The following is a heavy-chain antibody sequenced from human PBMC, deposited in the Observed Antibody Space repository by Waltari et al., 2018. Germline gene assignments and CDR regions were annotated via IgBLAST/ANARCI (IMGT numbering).Heavy chain of an antibody. CDR2: IYYSGST. Sequence: QLQLQESGPGLVKPSETLSLTCTVSGGSISSSSYYWGWIRQPPGKGLEWIGRIYYSGSTYYNPSLKSRVTISVDTSKNQFSLKLSSETDADTAVYDCARPSRVGATRIDYWGQGTLVTVSS. J-gene: IGHJ4*02. D-gene: IGHD1-26*01. V-gene: IGHV4-39*01. CDR1: GGSISSSSYY. CDR3: ARPSRVGATRIDY.